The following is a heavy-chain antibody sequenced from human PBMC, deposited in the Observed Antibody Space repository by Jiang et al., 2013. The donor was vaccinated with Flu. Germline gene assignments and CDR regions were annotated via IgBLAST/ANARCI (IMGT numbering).Heavy chain of an antibody. Sequence: SGGGSVQPGGSLRLSCAASGFTFSSYAMSWVRQAPGKGLEWVSGISGSGGGTYYADSVKGRFTISRDNSKNTLYLQMNSLRAEDTAVYYCAKGTAFGGVIVYFDYWGQGTLVTVSS. D-gene: IGHD3-16*02. CDR1: GFTFSSYA. V-gene: IGHV3-23*01. CDR3: AKGTAFGGVIVYFDY. CDR2: ISGSGGGT. J-gene: IGHJ4*02.